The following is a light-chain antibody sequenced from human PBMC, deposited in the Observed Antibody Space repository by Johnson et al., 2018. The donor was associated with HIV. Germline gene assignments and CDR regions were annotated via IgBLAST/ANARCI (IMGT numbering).Light chain of an antibody. V-gene: IGLV1-51*01. J-gene: IGLJ1*01. CDR1: SSNIGNNY. CDR3: GAWDSSLSAYV. CDR2: DNS. Sequence: QSVLTQPPSVSAAPGQKVTISCSGSSSNIGNNYVSWYQQLPGTAPKLLIYDNSKRPSGIPDRFSGSKSGTSATLAITGLQTGDEADYYCGAWDSSLSAYVFGTGTQVT.